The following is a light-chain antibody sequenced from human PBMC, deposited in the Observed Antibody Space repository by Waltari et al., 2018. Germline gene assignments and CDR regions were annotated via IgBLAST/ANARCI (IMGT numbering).Light chain of an antibody. CDR2: SKN. V-gene: IGLV1-44*01. Sequence: QSVLTQPPSASGPPGQRVTISCSGTSSNIGSNLVTWYQQLPGTAPKLLIYSKNQRPSGVPDRFSGSKSGTSASLAISGLQSEDEADYYCAAWDDSLNGPVFGGGTKLTVL. J-gene: IGLJ2*01. CDR1: SSNIGSNL. CDR3: AAWDDSLNGPV.